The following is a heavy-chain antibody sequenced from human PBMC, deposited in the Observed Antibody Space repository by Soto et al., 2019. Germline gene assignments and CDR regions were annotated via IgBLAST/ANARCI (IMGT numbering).Heavy chain of an antibody. CDR2: TYYGASS. CDR3: VRVAGSASWYETDS. J-gene: IGHJ4*02. V-gene: IGHV4-38-2*01. CDR1: GYSISSGYY. D-gene: IGHD6-13*01. Sequence: KPSETLSLTCAVSGYSISSGYYWGWIRQPPGKGLEWLGTTYYGASSYYNPSLRSRITILLDASTNQLSLKLSSVTAAGTAVYFCVRVAGSASWYETDSWGQGILVTVSS.